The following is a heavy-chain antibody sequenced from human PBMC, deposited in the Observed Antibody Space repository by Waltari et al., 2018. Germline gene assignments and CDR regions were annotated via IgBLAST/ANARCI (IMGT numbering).Heavy chain of an antibody. D-gene: IGHD4-17*01. J-gene: IGHJ4*02. V-gene: IGHV5-51*01. CDR2: IYPDDSDT. Sequence: EVQLVQSGAEVEKPGGSLKISCKGFGYSFSSYWNGWVRQIPGKGLEWMGIIYPDDSDTTYSPSFQGQVTISADYSINTAYLQWSSLKASDTAMYYCARSPATVTTNYFDYWGPGTLVTVSS. CDR1: GYSFSSYW. CDR3: ARSPATVTTNYFDY.